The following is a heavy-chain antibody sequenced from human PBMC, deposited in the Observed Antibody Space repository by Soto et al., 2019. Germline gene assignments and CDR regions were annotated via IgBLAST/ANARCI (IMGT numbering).Heavy chain of an antibody. J-gene: IGHJ4*02. CDR3: AGTIHY. D-gene: IGHD2-8*01. CDR2: IYHSGST. Sequence: QVQLQESGPGLVNPSVTLSLTCAVSGGSISSDNWWSWVRQPPGKGLEWIGDIYHSGSTNYDSSLRGRVTISIAKSKNQFSLKLNSVTAADTAVCYCAGTIHYWGQGTLVTVSS. V-gene: IGHV4-4*02. CDR1: GGSISSDNW.